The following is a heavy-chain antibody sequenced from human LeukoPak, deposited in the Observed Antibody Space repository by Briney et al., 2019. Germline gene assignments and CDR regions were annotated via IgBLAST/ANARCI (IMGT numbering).Heavy chain of an antibody. V-gene: IGHV1-46*01. CDR3: ARDQEAFDC. J-gene: IGHJ4*02. CDR1: GYSFASNY. CDR2: IYPRDGST. Sequence: ASVNVSCKASGYSFASNYIHWVRQAPGQGLEWMGMIYPRDGSTSYAQKFQGRVTVTRDTSTSTVHMELSGLRSEDTAVYYCARDQEAFDCWGQGTLVTVSS.